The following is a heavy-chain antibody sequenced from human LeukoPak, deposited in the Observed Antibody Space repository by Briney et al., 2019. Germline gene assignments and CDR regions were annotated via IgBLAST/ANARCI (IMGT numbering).Heavy chain of an antibody. J-gene: IGHJ4*03. D-gene: IGHD1-1*01. CDR1: GGSFSAYY. CDR3: ARGPTISETGYFDY. CDR2: VNHRGDT. V-gene: IGHV4-34*01. Sequence: SETLSLTCAVYGGSFSAYYWSWIRQSPGKGLEWIAEVNHRGDTNYNPSVKSRVSISVDTSKNQFSLKVTSLTAADTAVYYCARGPTISETGYFDYWGQGTLVTVSS.